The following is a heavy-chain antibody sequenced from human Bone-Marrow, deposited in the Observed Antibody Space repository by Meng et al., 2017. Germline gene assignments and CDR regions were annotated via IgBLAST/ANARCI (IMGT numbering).Heavy chain of an antibody. CDR1: GYTFTSYY. J-gene: IGHJ4*02. D-gene: IGHD6-13*01. CDR3: VRDEDISAAGKLFGDY. V-gene: IGHV1-2*06. CDR2: IDPRSGDT. Sequence: ASVTVSCKASGYTFTSYYMHWVRQAPGQGLDWMGRIDPRSGDTQYAQKFQGRVTMTRDTSISTTYMELSRLRSDDTAVYYCVRDEDISAAGKLFGDYWGQGNQVNVAS.